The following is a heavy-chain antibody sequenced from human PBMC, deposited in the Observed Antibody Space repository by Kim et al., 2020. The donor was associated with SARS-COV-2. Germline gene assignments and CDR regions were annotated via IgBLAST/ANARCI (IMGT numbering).Heavy chain of an antibody. CDR1: GFTFSNSA. CDR3: ARGTSIGAPGWHDAFDI. Sequence: GGSLRLSCAASGFTFSNSAMDWVRQAPGKGLEWVAVISTDGSNKYYADFVKGRFTISRDNSKNTLSLQMNSLRADDTAVYYCARGTSIGAPGWHDAFDIWGQGTMVTVSS. CDR2: ISTDGSNK. V-gene: IGHV3-30*04. J-gene: IGHJ3*02. D-gene: IGHD2-15*01.